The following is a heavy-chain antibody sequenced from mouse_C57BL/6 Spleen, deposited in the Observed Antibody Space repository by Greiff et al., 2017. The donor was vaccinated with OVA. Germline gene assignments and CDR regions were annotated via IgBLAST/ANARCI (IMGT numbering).Heavy chain of an antibody. CDR2: INPSSGYT. J-gene: IGHJ2*01. V-gene: IGHV1-7*01. Sequence: VQLQQSGAELAKPGASVKLSCKASGYTFTSYWMHWVKQRPGQGLEWIGYINPSSGYTKYNQKFKDKATLTADKSSSTAYMQLSSLTYEDSAVYYCATYYGSSRDYFDYWGQGTTLTVSS. D-gene: IGHD1-1*01. CDR1: GYTFTSYW. CDR3: ATYYGSSRDYFDY.